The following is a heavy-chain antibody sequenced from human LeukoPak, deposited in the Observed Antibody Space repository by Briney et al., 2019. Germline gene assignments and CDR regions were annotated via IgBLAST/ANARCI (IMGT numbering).Heavy chain of an antibody. CDR1: GFTFSSYS. CDR2: ISSSGSYI. Sequence: NTGGSLRLSCAASGFTFSSYSMKWVRQAPGKGLEWVSSISSSGSYIYFADSVKGRFTISRDNAKNSLYLQMNSLRAEDTAVYYCAGVGATGLDYWGQGTLVTVSS. J-gene: IGHJ4*02. V-gene: IGHV3-21*01. CDR3: AGVGATGLDY. D-gene: IGHD1-26*01.